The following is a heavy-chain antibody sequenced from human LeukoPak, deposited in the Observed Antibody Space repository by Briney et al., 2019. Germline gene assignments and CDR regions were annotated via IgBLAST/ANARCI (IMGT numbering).Heavy chain of an antibody. CDR1: GYTFTGYY. V-gene: IGHV1-2*02. J-gene: IGHJ5*02. Sequence: ASVKVSCKASGYTFTGYYMHWVRQAPGQGLEWMGWINPNSGCTNYAQQFQGRVTMTRATSISTAYMELSRLRSDDTAVYYCERESVGATGRNRFDPWGQGTLVTVSS. D-gene: IGHD1-26*01. CDR3: ERESVGATGRNRFDP. CDR2: INPNSGCT.